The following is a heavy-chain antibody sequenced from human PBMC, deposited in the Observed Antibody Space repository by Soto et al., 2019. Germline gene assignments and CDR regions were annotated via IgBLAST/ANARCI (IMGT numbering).Heavy chain of an antibody. V-gene: IGHV3-7*03. Sequence: PGGSLRLSCAASGFTFSDSWMTWVRQAPGKGLEWVANIKEDGSEKYYVDSLKGRFTISRDNAKNSLYLQMTGLRADDTAVYFCARAIAVGSTSLDYWGLGTRVTVSS. CDR2: IKEDGSEK. D-gene: IGHD6-19*01. CDR1: GFTFSDSW. J-gene: IGHJ4*02. CDR3: ARAIAVGSTSLDY.